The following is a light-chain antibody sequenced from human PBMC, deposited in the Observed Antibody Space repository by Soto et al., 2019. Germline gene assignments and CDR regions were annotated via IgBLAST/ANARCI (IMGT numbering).Light chain of an antibody. CDR3: QQYNSRPHR. CDR2: GAS. CDR1: QIVSSN. J-gene: IGKJ3*01. V-gene: IGKV3D-15*01. Sequence: EIVMTQSPATLSVSPGERATLSCRASQIVSSNLAWSQQKPCQAPRLLIYGASTWATGIPASFSGSRSGTELTRTISILQCTDFAVYHSQQYNSRPHRFVPGTRVEI.